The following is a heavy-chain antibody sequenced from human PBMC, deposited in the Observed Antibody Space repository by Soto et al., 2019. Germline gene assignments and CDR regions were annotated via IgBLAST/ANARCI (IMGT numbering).Heavy chain of an antibody. CDR2: ISSSGSTI. V-gene: IGHV3-48*03. Sequence: GGSLRLSCAASGFTFSSYEMNWVRQAPGKGLEWVSYISSSGSTIYYADSVKGRSTISRDNAKNSLYLQMNSLRAEDTAVYYCARARNYDILTGPVDYWGQGTLVTVSS. J-gene: IGHJ4*02. D-gene: IGHD3-9*01. CDR3: ARARNYDILTGPVDY. CDR1: GFTFSSYE.